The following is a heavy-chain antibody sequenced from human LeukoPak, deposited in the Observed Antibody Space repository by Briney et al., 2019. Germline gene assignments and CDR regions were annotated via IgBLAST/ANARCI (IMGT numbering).Heavy chain of an antibody. CDR3: AREKGRYYDILTGSDYFDY. V-gene: IGHV1-69*13. CDR2: IIPIFGTA. Sequence: ASVKVSCKASGGTFSSYAISWVRQAPGQGLEWMGGIIPIFGTANYAQKFQGRVTITADESTSTAYMELSSLRSDDTAVYYCAREKGRYYDILTGSDYFDYWGQGTLVTVSS. CDR1: GGTFSSYA. J-gene: IGHJ4*02. D-gene: IGHD3-9*01.